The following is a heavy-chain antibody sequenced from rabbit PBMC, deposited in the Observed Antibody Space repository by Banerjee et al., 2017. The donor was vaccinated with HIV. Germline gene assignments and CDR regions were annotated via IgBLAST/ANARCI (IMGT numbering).Heavy chain of an antibody. V-gene: IGHV1S45*01. CDR3: ARENDTYGGTGYAYSTWGSNL. CDR2: IAAESSADT. CDR1: GIDFSSYG. D-gene: IGHD6-1*01. Sequence: QEQLVESGGGLVTLGGSLKLSCKASGIDFSSYGISWVRQAPGKGLEWIACIAAESSADTYYASWAKGRFTISRTSSTTVTLQMTSLTAADTATYFCARENDTYGGTGYAYSTWGSNLWGPGTLVTVS. J-gene: IGHJ4*01.